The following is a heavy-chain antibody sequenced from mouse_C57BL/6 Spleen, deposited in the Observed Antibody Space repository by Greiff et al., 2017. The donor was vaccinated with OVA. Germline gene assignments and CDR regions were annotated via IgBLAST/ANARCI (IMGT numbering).Heavy chain of an antibody. D-gene: IGHD4-1*01. CDR1: GYTFTSYW. CDR3: ARGDWDPYWYFDV. CDR2: IDPNSGGT. Sequence: QVQLKQPGAELVKPGASVKLSCKASGYTFTSYWMHWVKKRPGRGLEWIGRIDPNSGGTKYNEKFKSKATLTVDKPSSTAYMQLSSLTSEDSAVYYCARGDWDPYWYFDVWGTGTTVTVSS. J-gene: IGHJ1*03. V-gene: IGHV1-72*01.